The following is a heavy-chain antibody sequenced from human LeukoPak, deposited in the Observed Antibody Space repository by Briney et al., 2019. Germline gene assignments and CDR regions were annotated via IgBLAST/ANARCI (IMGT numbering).Heavy chain of an antibody. V-gene: IGHV3-23*01. CDR2: ISGSGGST. Sequence: GGSLRLSCAASGFTFSSYAMSWVRQAPGKGLEWVSAISGSGGSTYYADSVKGRLTISRDNSKNTLYLQMNSLRAEDTAVYYCAKDSQALRYFDWPPGAWGQGTLVTVSS. J-gene: IGHJ5*02. CDR3: AKDSQALRYFDWPPGA. CDR1: GFTFSSYA. D-gene: IGHD3-9*01.